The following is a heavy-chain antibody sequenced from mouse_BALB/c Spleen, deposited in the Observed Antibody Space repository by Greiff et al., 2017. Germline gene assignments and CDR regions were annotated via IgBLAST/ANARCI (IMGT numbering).Heavy chain of an antibody. CDR3: AITTAFYAMDY. CDR2: IWAGGST. CDR1: GFSLTSYG. D-gene: IGHD1-2*01. J-gene: IGHJ4*01. V-gene: IGHV2-9*02. Sequence: VKVVESGPGLVAPSQSLSITCTVSGFSLTSYGVHWVRQPPGKGLEWLGVIWAGGSTNYNSALMSRLSISKDNSKSQVFLKMNSLQTDDTARYYCAITTAFYAMDYWGQGTSVTVSS.